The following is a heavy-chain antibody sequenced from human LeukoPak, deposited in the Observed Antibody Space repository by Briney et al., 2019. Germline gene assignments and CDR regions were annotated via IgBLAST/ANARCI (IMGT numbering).Heavy chain of an antibody. Sequence: GASVKVSCKASGYTFTGYYMHWVRQAPGQGLEWMGWINPNSGGTNYAQKFQGRVTMTRDTSISTAYMELRSLRSDDTAVYYCARSFCSGGSCQDYWGQGTLVTVSS. CDR3: ARSFCSGGSCQDY. J-gene: IGHJ4*02. CDR1: GYTFTGYY. V-gene: IGHV1-2*02. CDR2: INPNSGGT. D-gene: IGHD2-15*01.